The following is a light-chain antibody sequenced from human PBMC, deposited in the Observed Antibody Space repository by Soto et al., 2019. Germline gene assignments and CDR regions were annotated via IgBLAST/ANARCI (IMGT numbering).Light chain of an antibody. V-gene: IGKV1-39*01. CDR2: AAS. CDR1: QSISSY. Sequence: DIQMTQSPSSVSASLGDRFTITCRASQSISSYLNWYQQKPGKAPKLLIYAASSLQSGVPSRFSGSGSGTDFTLTISSLQPEDFATYYCQQSYSTPSITFGQGTRLEIK. J-gene: IGKJ5*01. CDR3: QQSYSTPSIT.